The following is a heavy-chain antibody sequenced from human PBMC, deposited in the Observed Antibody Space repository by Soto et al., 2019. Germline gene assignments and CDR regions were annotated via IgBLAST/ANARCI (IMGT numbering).Heavy chain of an antibody. D-gene: IGHD3-3*01. V-gene: IGHV4-30-4*01. CDR1: GGSISSGDYY. CDR3: ARENYDFWSGYPVYFDY. J-gene: IGHJ4*02. CDR2: IYYSGST. Sequence: SETLSLTCTVSGGSISSGDYYWSWIRQPPGKGLEWIGYIYYSGSTYYNPSLKSRVTISVDTSKNQFSLKLSSVTAADTAVYYCARENYDFWSGYPVYFDYWGQGTLVTVSS.